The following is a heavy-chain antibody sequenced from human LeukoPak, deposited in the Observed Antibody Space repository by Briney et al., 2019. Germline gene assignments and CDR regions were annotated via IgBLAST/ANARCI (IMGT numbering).Heavy chain of an antibody. CDR2: IYTSGST. D-gene: IGHD5-18*01. V-gene: IGHV4-61*02. J-gene: IGHJ6*03. Sequence: PSQTLSLTCTVSGGSISSGSYYWSWIRQPAGKGLEWIGRIYTSGSTNYNPSLKSRVTISVDTSKNQFSLKLSSVTAAGTAVYYCASAYSYGFKGYMDVWGKGTTVTVS. CDR3: ASAYSYGFKGYMDV. CDR1: GGSISSGSYY.